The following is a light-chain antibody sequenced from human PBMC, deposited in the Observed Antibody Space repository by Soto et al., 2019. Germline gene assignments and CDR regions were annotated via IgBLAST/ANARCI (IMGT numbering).Light chain of an antibody. CDR1: QVIYSW. CDR3: QQLDSFPLT. J-gene: IGKJ5*01. V-gene: IGKV1-12*01. Sequence: DIPLTQSQSSVSGSLGHRASIXCRASQVIYSWIAWYQQKPGRAPKLLIFAASNLQSGVPVRFSGSGSGTDFILSINSLQPEDVATYYCQQLDSFPLTFGQGTRLE. CDR2: AAS.